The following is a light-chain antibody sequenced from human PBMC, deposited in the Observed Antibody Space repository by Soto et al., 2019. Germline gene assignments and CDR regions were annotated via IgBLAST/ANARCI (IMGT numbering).Light chain of an antibody. CDR3: CSYAGGASVV. CDR1: ISAVGRYNL. Sequence: QSALTQPASVSGSPGQSITISCTGTISAVGRYNLVSWYQQHPDKAPKLIIYEDIERPSGVSHRFSGSTSGNTASLTISGLQTEDEAKYFCCSYAGGASVVFGGGTKLTVL. CDR2: EDI. V-gene: IGLV2-23*01. J-gene: IGLJ2*01.